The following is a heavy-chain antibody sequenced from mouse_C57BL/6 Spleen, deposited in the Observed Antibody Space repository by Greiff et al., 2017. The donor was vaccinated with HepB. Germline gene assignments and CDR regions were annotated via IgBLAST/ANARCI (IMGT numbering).Heavy chain of an antibody. CDR3: ARRGYGYDEDD. CDR1: GYTFTSYW. V-gene: IGHV1-64*01. CDR2: IHPNSGST. D-gene: IGHD2-2*01. J-gene: IGHJ2*01. Sequence: VQLQQPGAELVKPGASVKLSCKASGYTFTSYWMHWVKQRPGQGLEWIGMIHPNSGSTNYNEKFKSKATLTVDKSSSTAYMQLSSLTSEDSAVYYCARRGYGYDEDDWGQGTTLTVSS.